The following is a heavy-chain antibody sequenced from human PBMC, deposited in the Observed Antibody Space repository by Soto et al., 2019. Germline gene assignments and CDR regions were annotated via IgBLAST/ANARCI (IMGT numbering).Heavy chain of an antibody. J-gene: IGHJ4*02. D-gene: IGHD5-12*01. V-gene: IGHV4-39*01. CDR1: GGSISSSSYY. CDR2: IYYSGST. CDR3: AKDGGYDIHFDY. Sequence: PSETLSLTCTVSGGSISSSSYYWGWIRQPPGKGLEWIGSIYYSGSTYYNPSLKSRVTISVDTSKNQFSLKLSSVTGADTAVYYCAKDGGYDIHFDYWGQGTLVTVSS.